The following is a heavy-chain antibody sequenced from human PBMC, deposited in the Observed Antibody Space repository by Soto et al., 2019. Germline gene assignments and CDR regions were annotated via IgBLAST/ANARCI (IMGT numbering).Heavy chain of an antibody. Sequence: SETLSLTCTVSGGSISSGGYYWSWIRQHPGKGLEWIGYIYYSGSTYYNPSLKSRVTISVDTSKNQFSLKLSSVTAADTAVYYCARDHGLSAAVAGRYFQHWGQGTLVTVSS. CDR2: IYYSGST. CDR3: ARDHGLSAAVAGRYFQH. D-gene: IGHD6-19*01. V-gene: IGHV4-31*03. J-gene: IGHJ1*01. CDR1: GGSISSGGYY.